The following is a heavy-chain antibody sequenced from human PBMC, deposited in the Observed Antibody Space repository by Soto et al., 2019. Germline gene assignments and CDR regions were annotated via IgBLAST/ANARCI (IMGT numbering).Heavy chain of an antibody. Sequence: EVQLLESGGGLVQPGGSLRLSCAVSGFTFSDNAMSWVRQAPGKGPEWVSTISGNGVTYYPDSVKGRFTISRDNSKNTLYLQLNSLRAEDTAVYYCAKNANWYFDLWGRGTLVTVSS. CDR2: ISGNGVT. V-gene: IGHV3-23*01. CDR3: AKNANWYFDL. J-gene: IGHJ2*01. CDR1: GFTFSDNA.